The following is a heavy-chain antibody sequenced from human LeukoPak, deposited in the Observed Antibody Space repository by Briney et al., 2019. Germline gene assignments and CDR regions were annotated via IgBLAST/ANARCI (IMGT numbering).Heavy chain of an antibody. V-gene: IGHV3-7*01. D-gene: IGHD4-11*01. CDR1: GFTFSNSW. J-gene: IGHJ1*01. Sequence: HAGGSLRLSCAGSGFTFSNSWMGWVRQAPGKGLKWVANVQHIGGETYYVDSVKGRFTISRDNAKNSVYLQMNSLGADDTAVYYCATYSILNAREFRYWGQGTLVTVTS. CDR3: ATYSILNAREFRY. CDR2: VQHIGGET.